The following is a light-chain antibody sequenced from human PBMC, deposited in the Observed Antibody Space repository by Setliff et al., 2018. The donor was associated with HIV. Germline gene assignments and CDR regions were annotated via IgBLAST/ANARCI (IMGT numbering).Light chain of an antibody. CDR1: SSDVGGYNF. CDR3: NSYTNTNTLGV. CDR2: DVS. J-gene: IGLJ1*01. Sequence: LTQPASVSGSPGQSITISCTGTSSDVGGYNFVAWYQQHPGQAPKLLIYDVSNRPSGVSNRFSGSKSGNTASLTISGLQAEDEADYYCNSYTNTNTLGVFGTGTKVT. V-gene: IGLV2-14*03.